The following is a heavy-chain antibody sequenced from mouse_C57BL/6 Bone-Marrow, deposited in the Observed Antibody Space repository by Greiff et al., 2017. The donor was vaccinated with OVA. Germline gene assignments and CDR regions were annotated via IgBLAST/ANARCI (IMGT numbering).Heavy chain of an antibody. CDR2: IDPSDSYT. CDR1: GYTFTSYW. D-gene: IGHD1-1*01. J-gene: IGHJ1*03. CDR3: AATVVATRRYFDV. V-gene: IGHV1-50*01. Sequence: VQLQQPGAELVKPGASVKLSCKASGYTFTSYWMQWVKQRPGQGLEWIGEIDPSDSYTNYNQKFKGKATLTVDTSSSTAYMQLSSLTSEDSAVYYCAATVVATRRYFDVWGTGTTVTVSS.